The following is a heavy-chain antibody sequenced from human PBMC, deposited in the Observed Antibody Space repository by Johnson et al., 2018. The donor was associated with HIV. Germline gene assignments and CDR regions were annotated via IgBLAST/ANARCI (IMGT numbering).Heavy chain of an antibody. D-gene: IGHD1-26*01. CDR1: GFTFSSYA. CDR3: ARDGAIAGAATVDLDL. V-gene: IGHV3-9*01. CDR2: ISWNRGSI. J-gene: IGHJ3*01. Sequence: LLVESGGGVVQPGRSLRLSCAASGFTFSSYAMHWVRQAPGKGLEWVAGISWNRGSIGYADSVKGRFTISRDNAKNSLYLQMNSLRPEDTAGYYRARDGAIAGAATVDLDLWGQGAMVIVSS.